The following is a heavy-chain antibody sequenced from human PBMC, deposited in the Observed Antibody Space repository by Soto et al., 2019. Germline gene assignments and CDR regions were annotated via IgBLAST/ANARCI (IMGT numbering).Heavy chain of an antibody. V-gene: IGHV1-2*04. CDR3: ARVPQFWSGSHWFDP. D-gene: IGHD3-3*01. Sequence: ASVKVSCKASGYTFTGYYMHWVRQAPGQGLEWMGWINPNSGGTNYAQKFQGWVTMTRDTSISTAYMELSRLRSDDTAVYYCARVPQFWSGSHWFDPWGQGTPVPVSS. J-gene: IGHJ5*02. CDR2: INPNSGGT. CDR1: GYTFTGYY.